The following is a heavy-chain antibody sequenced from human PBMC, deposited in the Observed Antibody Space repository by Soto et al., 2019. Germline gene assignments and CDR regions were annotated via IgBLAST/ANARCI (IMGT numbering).Heavy chain of an antibody. CDR2: ISHTGTT. J-gene: IGHJ3*02. Sequence: SETLSLTCTVSGGSISSYYWSWIRQSPGKGLEWVAYISHTGTTDYNPSLKSRLTISLDTSKNQFSLKLTSVTAADTAVYYCARGTSCRYAFDIWGHWTKITLS. V-gene: IGHV4-59*01. D-gene: IGHD2-15*01. CDR3: ARGTSCRYAFDI. CDR1: GGSISSYY.